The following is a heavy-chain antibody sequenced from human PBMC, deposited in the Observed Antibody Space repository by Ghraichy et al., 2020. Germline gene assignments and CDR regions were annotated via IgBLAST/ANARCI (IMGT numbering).Heavy chain of an antibody. V-gene: IGHV3-21*01. CDR1: GFTFSTYN. Sequence: GGSLRLSCVASGFTFSTYNMNWVRQAPGKGLEWVSSIGTDSYTYYADSVRGRFTISRDKAKTSLFLQMNSLRAEDTAVYYCAREPRSKQLEDWGQGTLVTVSS. J-gene: IGHJ4*02. CDR3: AREPRSKQLED. D-gene: IGHD6-13*01. CDR2: IGTDSYT.